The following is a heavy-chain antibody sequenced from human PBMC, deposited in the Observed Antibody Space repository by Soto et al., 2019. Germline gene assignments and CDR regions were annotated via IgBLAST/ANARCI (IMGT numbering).Heavy chain of an antibody. V-gene: IGHV3-30-3*01. CDR3: ASSGY. CDR2: ISYDGSNK. Sequence: QVQLVESGGGVVQPGRSLRLSCAASGFTFSSYAMHWVRQAPGKGLEWVAVISYDGSNKYYADSVKGRFTISRDNSKNTLFLQMNSLRAEDTALYYFASSGYWGQGTLVTVSS. J-gene: IGHJ4*02. CDR1: GFTFSSYA.